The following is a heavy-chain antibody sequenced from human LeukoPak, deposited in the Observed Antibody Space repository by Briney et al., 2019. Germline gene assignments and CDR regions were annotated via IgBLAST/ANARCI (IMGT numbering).Heavy chain of an antibody. CDR3: AMLGDTPDY. J-gene: IGHJ4*02. CDR1: GCTFSSYG. CDR2: IWYDGSNK. D-gene: IGHD2-21*02. V-gene: IGHV3-33*01. Sequence: GGSLRLSCAASGCTFSSYGMHWVRQAPGKGLEWVAVIWYDGSNKYYADSVKGRFTISRDNSKNTLYLQMNILRAEDTAVYYCAMLGDTPDYWGQGTLVTVSS.